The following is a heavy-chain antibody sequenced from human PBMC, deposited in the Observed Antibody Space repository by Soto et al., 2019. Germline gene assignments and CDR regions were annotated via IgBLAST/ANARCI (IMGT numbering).Heavy chain of an antibody. V-gene: IGHV1-46*01. CDR3: ARDLLAANY. D-gene: IGHD2-2*01. CDR1: GYTFTSSY. J-gene: IGHJ4*02. Sequence: QVQLVQSGAEVKKPGASVKLSCKASGYTFTSSYVHWVRQAPGQGLEWMAIINPNGGSTNYAQEFQGRVTVTRDTSTSTVFMELSSIQSDDTAVYYCARDLLAANYWGQGPLVTVS. CDR2: INPNGGST.